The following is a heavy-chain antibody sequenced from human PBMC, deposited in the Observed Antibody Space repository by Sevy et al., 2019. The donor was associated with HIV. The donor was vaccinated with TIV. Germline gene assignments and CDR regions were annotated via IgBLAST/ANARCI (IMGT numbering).Heavy chain of an antibody. Sequence: GGSLRLSCAASGFTFRTYAMNWVRQAPGKGLEWVSSITTSGRYTYSADSVEGRFTIARDNSQNTVYLQMNSLRVDDPAEYYCAKGYCSGGSCPRDYYYYGMDAWGQGTTVTVSS. D-gene: IGHD2-15*01. CDR1: GFTFRTYA. J-gene: IGHJ6*02. V-gene: IGHV3-23*01. CDR2: ITTSGRYT. CDR3: AKGYCSGGSCPRDYYYYGMDA.